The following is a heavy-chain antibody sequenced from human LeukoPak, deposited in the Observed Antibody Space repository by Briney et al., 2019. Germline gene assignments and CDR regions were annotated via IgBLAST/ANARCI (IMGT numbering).Heavy chain of an antibody. CDR2: IYYSGST. Sequence: SQTLSLTCTVSGGSISSGGYYWSWIRQHPGKGLEWIGYIYYSGSTYYNPSLKSRVTISVDTSKNQFSLNLSSVTAADTAVYYCARGDSYYYYYGMVVWGQGTTVTVSS. CDR1: GGSISSGGYY. J-gene: IGHJ6*02. V-gene: IGHV4-31*03. CDR3: ARGDSYYYYYGMVV.